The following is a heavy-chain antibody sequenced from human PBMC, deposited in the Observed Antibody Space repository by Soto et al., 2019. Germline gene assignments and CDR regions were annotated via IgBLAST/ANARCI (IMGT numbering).Heavy chain of an antibody. Sequence: QITLRESAPTLVRPTQTLTLTCTLSGFSLITNGEGVGWIRQPPGKALEWLAVIHWEDNKFLSPSLRSRLAITKDTSTNVVVPTRTNLDPMDTATYFCARFQRPGPGFDIRGRGTMATVSS. V-gene: IGHV2-5*02. CDR3: ARFQRPGPGFDI. J-gene: IGHJ3*02. CDR1: GFSLITNGEG. CDR2: IHWEDNK.